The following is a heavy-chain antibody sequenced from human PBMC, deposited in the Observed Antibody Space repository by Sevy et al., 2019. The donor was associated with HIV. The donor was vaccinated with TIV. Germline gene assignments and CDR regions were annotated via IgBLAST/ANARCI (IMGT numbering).Heavy chain of an antibody. D-gene: IGHD1-1*01. CDR2: ISYDANND. V-gene: IGHV3-30-3*01. J-gene: IGHJ1*01. CDR1: GFTFSYFS. CDR3: ALERLTSNVAEYFHN. Sequence: GESLKISCAASGFTFSYFSMHWVRQAPGKGLEWVATISYDANNDHYADSVKGRFTISRANSKNALYLQMNNLRADDTAVYFCALERLTSNVAEYFHNWGQGTLVTVSS.